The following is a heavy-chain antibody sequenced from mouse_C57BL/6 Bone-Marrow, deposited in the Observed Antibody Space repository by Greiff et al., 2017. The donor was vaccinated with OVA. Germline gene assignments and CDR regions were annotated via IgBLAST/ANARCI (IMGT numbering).Heavy chain of an antibody. D-gene: IGHD2-5*01. J-gene: IGHJ1*03. CDR1: EYEFPSHD. Sequence: EVKLVESGGGLVQPGESLKLSCESNEYEFPSHDMSWVRKTPEKRLELVAAINSDGGSTYYPDTMERRFIISRDNTKKTLYLQMSSLRSEDTALYYCARVDSNYVGWYFDVWGTGTTVTVSS. CDR2: INSDGGST. V-gene: IGHV5-2*01. CDR3: ARVDSNYVGWYFDV.